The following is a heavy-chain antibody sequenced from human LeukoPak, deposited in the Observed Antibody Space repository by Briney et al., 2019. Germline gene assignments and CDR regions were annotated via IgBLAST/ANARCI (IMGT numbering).Heavy chain of an antibody. Sequence: PGGSLRLSCVASGFTFTNYGMHWVRQAPGKGLEWVAFVRYDGGNKYYADSVKGRFTISRDNSKNTLYLQLHSLRTEDTAVYYCAKDGTTVTTGRGYFDYWGQGALVTVSS. CDR2: VRYDGGNK. J-gene: IGHJ4*02. D-gene: IGHD4-17*01. V-gene: IGHV3-30*02. CDR3: AKDGTTVTTGRGYFDY. CDR1: GFTFTNYG.